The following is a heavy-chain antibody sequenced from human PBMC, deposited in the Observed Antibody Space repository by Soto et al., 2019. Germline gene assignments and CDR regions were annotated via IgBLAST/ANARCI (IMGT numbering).Heavy chain of an antibody. Sequence: SETLSLTCTVSGDSINNGNYYWTWIRQHPGKGLELIGSIFFSVTTYNNPSLNSRVTLSVDTSKNQFSLKLNSVTAADTAVYYCARYYGDYKNYFDYWGQGTLVTVSS. CDR2: IFFSVTT. J-gene: IGHJ4*02. V-gene: IGHV4-39*01. CDR3: ARYYGDYKNYFDY. CDR1: GDSINNGNYY. D-gene: IGHD4-17*01.